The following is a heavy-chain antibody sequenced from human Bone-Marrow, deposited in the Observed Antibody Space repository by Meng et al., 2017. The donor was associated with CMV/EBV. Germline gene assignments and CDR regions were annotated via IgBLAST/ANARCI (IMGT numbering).Heavy chain of an antibody. CDR2: ISSSGSTI. Sequence: GESLKISCAASGFTFSDYYMSWIRQAPGKGLEWVSYISSSGSTIYYADSVKGRFTISRDNAKNSPYLQMNSLRAEDTAVYYCARDSAGGFDYWGQGTLVTVSS. V-gene: IGHV3-11*01. J-gene: IGHJ4*02. CDR1: GFTFSDYY. CDR3: ARDSAGGFDY. D-gene: IGHD3-10*01.